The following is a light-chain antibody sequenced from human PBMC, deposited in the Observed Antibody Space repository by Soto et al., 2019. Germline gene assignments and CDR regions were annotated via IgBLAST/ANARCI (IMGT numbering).Light chain of an antibody. Sequence: IHVPPSPSFLSVSVGDRVTITCRASQGINGHLAWYQEKPGKAPKLLIYAASTLQSGVPSRFSGSASGTEFTLTLSSLQPEDFATYYCQQFDNYPITFGQGTRLEI. V-gene: IGKV1-9*01. CDR3: QQFDNYPIT. J-gene: IGKJ5*01. CDR1: QGINGH. CDR2: AAS.